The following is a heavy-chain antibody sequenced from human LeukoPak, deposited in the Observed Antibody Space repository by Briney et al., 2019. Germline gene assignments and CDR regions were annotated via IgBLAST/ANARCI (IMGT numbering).Heavy chain of an antibody. V-gene: IGHV3-74*01. J-gene: IGHJ6*04. CDR2: INTDGSTT. D-gene: IGHD3-10*01. Sequence: PGGSLRLSCAASGFIFSSYWMYWVRQAPGKGLVWVSRINTDGSTTNYADSVKGRFSISRDNAKNTLYLQMNSLRVEDTAVYYCARGRKFGEPAKMDVWGKGATVTVSS. CDR1: GFIFSSYW. CDR3: ARGRKFGEPAKMDV.